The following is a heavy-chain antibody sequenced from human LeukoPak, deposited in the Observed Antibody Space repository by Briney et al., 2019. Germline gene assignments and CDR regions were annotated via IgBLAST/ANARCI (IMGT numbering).Heavy chain of an antibody. Sequence: GASVKVSCKASGYTFTTYGISWVRQAPGQGLEWMGWISAYNDNTKYAQNLQGRVTMTTDTSTSTAYMELRSLRSDDTAAYYCARDRDSGSYFGSFYCWGQGALVTVSS. CDR1: GYTFTTYG. V-gene: IGHV1-18*01. D-gene: IGHD1-26*01. J-gene: IGHJ4*02. CDR3: ARDRDSGSYFGSFYC. CDR2: ISAYNDNT.